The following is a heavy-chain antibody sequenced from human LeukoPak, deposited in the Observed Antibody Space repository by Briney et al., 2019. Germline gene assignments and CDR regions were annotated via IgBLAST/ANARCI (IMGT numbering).Heavy chain of an antibody. Sequence: ASVKVSCKASGGTFSSYAISWVRQAPGQGLEWMGGIIPIFGTANYAQKFQGRVTITTDESTSTAYMELSSLRSEDTAVYYCARDDSYSYGPGPHAFDIWGQGTMVTVSS. CDR1: GGTFSSYA. D-gene: IGHD5-18*01. V-gene: IGHV1-69*05. CDR2: IIPIFGTA. J-gene: IGHJ3*02. CDR3: ARDDSYSYGPGPHAFDI.